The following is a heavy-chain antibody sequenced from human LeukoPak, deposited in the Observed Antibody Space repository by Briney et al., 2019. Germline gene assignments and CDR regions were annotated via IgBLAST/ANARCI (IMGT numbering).Heavy chain of an antibody. CDR2: IGGGGDGA. V-gene: IGHV3-23*01. J-gene: IGHJ4*02. Sequence: GGSLRLSCAASGFTFSSYAMSWVRQAPGKGLEWLSEIGGGGDGAYHADSVKGRFTISRDNSKNTLYLQMNSLRAEDTAVYYCTTSWPKVREGDQWGQGTLVTVSS. D-gene: IGHD3-10*01. CDR1: GFTFSSYA. CDR3: TTSWPKVREGDQ.